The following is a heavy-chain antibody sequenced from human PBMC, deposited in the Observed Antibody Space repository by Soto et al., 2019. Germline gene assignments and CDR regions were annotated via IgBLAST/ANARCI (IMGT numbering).Heavy chain of an antibody. V-gene: IGHV4-39*01. Sequence: QLHLQESGPRLVKPSETLSLTCTVSGGSIRGSDDYWAWIRQSPGKGLEYIGSVFYTGSAYYNPSRKSRVTIVADTSTNRFFLNLKSVTATDTAVYYCAKTPSGGYDSWGQGTLVTVSS. CDR2: VFYTGSA. J-gene: IGHJ5*01. CDR3: AKTPSGGYDS. D-gene: IGHD5-12*01. CDR1: GGSIRGSDDY.